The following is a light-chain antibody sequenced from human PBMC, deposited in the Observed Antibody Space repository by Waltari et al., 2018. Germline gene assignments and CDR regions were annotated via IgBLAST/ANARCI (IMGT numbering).Light chain of an antibody. Sequence: DIVLTQSPGTLSLSPGERVTLSCRASQSVGRSLAWYQQKPGQGPRLLLYGASSRATGIPDRVSGSGSGTDFGLTIGRLAPDDLAVYYCQHYVRLPVTFGQGTKVEI. CDR1: QSVGRS. CDR3: QHYVRLPVT. V-gene: IGKV3-20*01. J-gene: IGKJ1*01. CDR2: GAS.